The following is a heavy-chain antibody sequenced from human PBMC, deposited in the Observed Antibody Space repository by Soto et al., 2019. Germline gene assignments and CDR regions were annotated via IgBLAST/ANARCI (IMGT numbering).Heavy chain of an antibody. CDR1: GGCISSGGYS. D-gene: IGHD6-13*01. Sequence: SETLSLTCAVSGGCISSGGYSWSWIRQPPGKGLEWIGYIYHSGSTYYNPSLKSRVTISVDTSKNQFSLKLSSVTAADTAVYYCARVFLGPGYSSSWTRGYSWFDPWGQGTLVTVSS. J-gene: IGHJ5*02. CDR3: ARVFLGPGYSSSWTRGYSWFDP. V-gene: IGHV4-30-2*01. CDR2: IYHSGST.